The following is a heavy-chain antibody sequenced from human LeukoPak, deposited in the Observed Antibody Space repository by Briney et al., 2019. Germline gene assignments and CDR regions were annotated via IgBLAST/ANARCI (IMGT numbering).Heavy chain of an antibody. D-gene: IGHD4-17*01. J-gene: IGHJ4*02. CDR1: GYTFTGYY. V-gene: IGHV1-2*02. CDR2: INPNSGGT. CDR3: ARANTVTTAFDY. Sequence: ASVKVSCKASGYTFTGYYMHWGRQAPGQGLEWMGWINPNSGGTNYAQKFQGRVTMTRDTSISTAYMELSRLRSDDTAVYYCARANTVTTAFDYWGQGTLVTVSS.